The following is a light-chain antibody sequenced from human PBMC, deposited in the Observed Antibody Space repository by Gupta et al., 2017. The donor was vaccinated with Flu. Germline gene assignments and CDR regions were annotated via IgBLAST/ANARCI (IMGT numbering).Light chain of an antibody. CDR3: AASDASLNDLL. Sequence: QSVLTQPPSASGTPGQRVTISCSGGSSNIGSHVVDWYQQVPGTAPRLLIYTNNQRPSGVPDRFSGSKSGTSASLATSGLQSEDEADYFCAASDASLNDLLFGGGTKLTVL. CDR1: SSNIGSHV. J-gene: IGLJ2*01. CDR2: TNN. V-gene: IGLV1-44*01.